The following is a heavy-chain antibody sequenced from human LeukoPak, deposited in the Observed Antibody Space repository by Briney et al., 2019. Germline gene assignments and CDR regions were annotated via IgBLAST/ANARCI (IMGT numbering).Heavy chain of an antibody. Sequence: KISCKGSGYSFTSYWIGWVRQAPGQGLEWMGGIIPIFGTANYAQKFQGRVTVTADESTSTAYMELSSLRSEDTAVYYCARGFTVTLRYCFDYWGQGTLVTVSS. CDR3: ARGFTVTLRYCFDY. J-gene: IGHJ4*02. CDR2: IIPIFGTA. V-gene: IGHV1-69*01. D-gene: IGHD4-11*01. CDR1: GYSFTSYW.